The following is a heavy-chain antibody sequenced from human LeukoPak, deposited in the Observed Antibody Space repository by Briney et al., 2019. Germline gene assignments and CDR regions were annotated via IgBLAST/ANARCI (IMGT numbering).Heavy chain of an antibody. CDR1: GYTFTGYY. D-gene: IGHD2-2*01. V-gene: IGHV1-2*02. Sequence: GASVKVSCKASGYTFTGYYMHWVRQAPGQGLEWMGWINPNSGGTNYAQKFQGRVTMTRDTSISTAYMELSRLRSDDTAVYYCARDRYCSSTSCYGDAFDIWGQGTMVTISS. CDR3: ARDRYCSSTSCYGDAFDI. J-gene: IGHJ3*02. CDR2: INPNSGGT.